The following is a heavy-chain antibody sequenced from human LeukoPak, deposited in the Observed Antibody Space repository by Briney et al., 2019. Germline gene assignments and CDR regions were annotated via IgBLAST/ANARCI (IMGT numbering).Heavy chain of an antibody. CDR1: GFTFSSYG. CDR2: ISYDGSNK. CDR3: AKDHGDYCSGGSCYVLDY. Sequence: GGSLRLSCAASGFTFSSYGMHWVRQAPGEGLEWVAVISYDGSNKYYADSVKGRFTISRDNSKNTLYLQMNSLRAEDTAVYYCAKDHGDYCSGGSCYVLDYWGQGTLVTVSS. D-gene: IGHD2-15*01. J-gene: IGHJ4*02. V-gene: IGHV3-30*18.